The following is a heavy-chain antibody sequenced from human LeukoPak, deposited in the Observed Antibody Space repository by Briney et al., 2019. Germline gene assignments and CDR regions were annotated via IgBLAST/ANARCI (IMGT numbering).Heavy chain of an antibody. J-gene: IGHJ5*02. Sequence: GGSLRLSCAASGLIFTDYGMHWVRQAPGKGLEWFTFIRYDGSDKYYADSVKGRFTISRDNSKNTLYLKMNSLTSEDTSVYYFDGDVTASKPSDLDRWGRGSLVTVSS. CDR1: GLIFTDYG. D-gene: IGHD2-2*01. CDR2: IRYDGSDK. CDR3: DGDVTASKPSDLDR. V-gene: IGHV3-30*02.